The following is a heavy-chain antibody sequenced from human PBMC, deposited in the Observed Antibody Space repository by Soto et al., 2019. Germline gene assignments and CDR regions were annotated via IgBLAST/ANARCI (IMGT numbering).Heavy chain of an antibody. CDR2: ISSSGSTI. D-gene: IGHD1-26*01. CDR3: ARVPTDSGSYYPPYYYYYGMDV. CDR1: GFTFSDYY. J-gene: IGHJ6*02. Sequence: NPGGSLRLSCAASGFTFSDYYMSWIRQAPGKGLEWVSYISSSGSTIYYADSVKGRFTISRDNAKNSLYLQMNSLRAEDTAVYYCARVPTDSGSYYPPYYYYYGMDVWGQGTTVTVSS. V-gene: IGHV3-11*01.